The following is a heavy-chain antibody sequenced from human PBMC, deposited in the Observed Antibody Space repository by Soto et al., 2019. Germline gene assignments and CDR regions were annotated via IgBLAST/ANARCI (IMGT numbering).Heavy chain of an antibody. CDR2: ISGNGGST. Sequence: EVQLLESGGGLVQPGGSLRLSCAASGFTFISGAMNCVRQAPGKGLEWVSTISGNGGSTYYADSVKGRFTISRDNSKNTVYLQMNSLRAEDTAVYYCAKEDSSGWYDDYWGQGTLVTVSS. V-gene: IGHV3-23*01. J-gene: IGHJ4*02. CDR1: GFTFISGA. D-gene: IGHD6-19*01. CDR3: AKEDSSGWYDDY.